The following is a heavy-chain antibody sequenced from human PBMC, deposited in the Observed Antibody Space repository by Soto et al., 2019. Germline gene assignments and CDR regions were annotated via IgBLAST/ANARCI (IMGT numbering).Heavy chain of an antibody. D-gene: IGHD4-17*01. CDR3: AKRDYGDYGARD. CDR2: ISGSGGST. CDR1: GFTFSNYP. Sequence: EVQLLESGGGLVQPGGSLRLSCAAYGFTFSNYPMSWVRQAPGKGLFWVSGISGSGGSTYHADSVKGRLTISRDNSKNTLYLQMNSLRAEDTAVYYCAKRDYGDYGARDWGQGTLVTVSS. J-gene: IGHJ4*02. V-gene: IGHV3-23*01.